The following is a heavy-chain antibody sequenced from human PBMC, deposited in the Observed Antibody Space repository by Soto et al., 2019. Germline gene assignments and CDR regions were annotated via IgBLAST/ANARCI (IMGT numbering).Heavy chain of an antibody. D-gene: IGHD6-6*01. CDR3: ARQGRYSSSSAGGMDV. CDR1: GYSFTSYW. Sequence: GESLKISCKGSGYSFTSYWIGWVRQMPGKGLEWVGIIYPGDSDTRYSPSFQGQVTISADKSISTAYLQWSSLKASDTAMYYCARQGRYSSSSAGGMDVWGQGTTVTVSS. J-gene: IGHJ6*02. CDR2: IYPGDSDT. V-gene: IGHV5-51*01.